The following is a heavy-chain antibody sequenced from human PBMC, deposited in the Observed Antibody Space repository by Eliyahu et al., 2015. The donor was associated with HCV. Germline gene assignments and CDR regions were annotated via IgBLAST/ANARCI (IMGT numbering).Heavy chain of an antibody. D-gene: IGHD1-26*01. V-gene: IGHV3-33*01. J-gene: IGHJ4*02. CDR1: GFTFSSYG. CDR3: AREGATGGYFDY. CDR2: IWYDGSNK. Sequence: QVQLVESGGGVVQPGRSLRLSCAASGFTFSSYGMHWVRQAPGKGLEWVAVIWYDGSNKYYADSVKGRFTISRDNSKNTLYLQMNSLRAEDTAVYYCAREGATGGYFDYWGQGTLVTVSS.